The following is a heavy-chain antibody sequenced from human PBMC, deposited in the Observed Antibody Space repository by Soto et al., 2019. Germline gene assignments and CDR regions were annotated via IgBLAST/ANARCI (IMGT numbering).Heavy chain of an antibody. CDR2: ISGSGGST. CDR1: GFTFSSYA. V-gene: IGHV3-23*01. CDR3: AKATTSSYTHFYYYYMDR. J-gene: IGHJ6*03. D-gene: IGHD6-6*01. Sequence: GGSLRLSCAASGFTFSSYAMSWVRQAPGKGLEWVSAISGSGGSTYYADSVKGRFTISRDNSKNTLYLQMNSLRAEDTAVYYCAKATTSSYTHFYYYYMDRWGKGTTVTVS.